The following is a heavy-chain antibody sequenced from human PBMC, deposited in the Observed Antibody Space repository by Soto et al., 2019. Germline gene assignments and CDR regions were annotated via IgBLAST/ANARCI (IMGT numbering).Heavy chain of an antibody. CDR3: AKRPRALLTFDY. CDR2: ISDAGSNT. Sequence: GGSLRLSCAASGFTFSSYGMHWVRQAPGKGLEWVSVISDAGSNTYYADSVKGRFTISRDNSKNTLYLQMNSLRAEDTAIYYCAKRPRALLTFDYWGQGTLVTVSS. CDR1: GFTFSSYG. J-gene: IGHJ4*02. D-gene: IGHD1-26*01. V-gene: IGHV3-33*06.